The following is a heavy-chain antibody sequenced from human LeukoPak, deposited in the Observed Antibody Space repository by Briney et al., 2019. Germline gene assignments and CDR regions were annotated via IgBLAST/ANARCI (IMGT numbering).Heavy chain of an antibody. V-gene: IGHV3-53*05. CDR1: GFTVSSNY. Sequence: GGSLRLSCAASGFTVSSNYMSWVRQAPGKGLEWVSVIYSGGSTYYADSVKGRFTISRDNSKNTLYLQMNSLRAEDTAVYYCARPQGYCSSTRCYFHYFDYWGQGTLVTVSS. CDR3: ARPQGYCSSTRCYFHYFDY. J-gene: IGHJ4*02. D-gene: IGHD2-2*01. CDR2: IYSGGST.